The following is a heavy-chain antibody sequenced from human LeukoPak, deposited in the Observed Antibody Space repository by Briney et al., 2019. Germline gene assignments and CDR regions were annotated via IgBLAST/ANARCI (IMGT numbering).Heavy chain of an antibody. CDR2: ISGSGGST. J-gene: IGHJ4*02. CDR3: ARGHHSSGWYANDY. D-gene: IGHD6-19*01. V-gene: IGHV3-23*01. Sequence: GGSLRLSCAASGFTFSSYAMSWVRQAPGKGLEWVSAISGSGGSTYYADSVKGRFTISRDNSKNTLYLQMGSLRAEDMAVYYCARGHHSSGWYANDYWGQGTLVTVSS. CDR1: GFTFSSYA.